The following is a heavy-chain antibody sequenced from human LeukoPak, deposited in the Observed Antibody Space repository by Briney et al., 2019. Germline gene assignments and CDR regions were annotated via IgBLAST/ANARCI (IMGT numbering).Heavy chain of an antibody. D-gene: IGHD5-18*01. CDR1: GFTFSSYS. Sequence: PGGSLRLSCAASGFTFSSYSMNWVRQAPGKGLEWVSSISSGSKYIYNADSVKGRFTISRDNAKDSLYLQMNSLRAEDTAVYYCARALSYSYGSMDFWGQGTLVIVS. CDR2: ISSGSKYI. J-gene: IGHJ4*02. V-gene: IGHV3-21*01. CDR3: ARALSYSYGSMDF.